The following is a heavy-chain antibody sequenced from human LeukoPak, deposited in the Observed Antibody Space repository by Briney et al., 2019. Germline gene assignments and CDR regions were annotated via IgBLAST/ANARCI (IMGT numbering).Heavy chain of an antibody. Sequence: GGSLRLSCVASGFTFGSYVVHWVRQAPGKGLDWVAVIDYDGSHKYYADSVRGRFAISRDNSKSTLYLQMNNLRDEDTAVYYCARDSGTYGYGHDAPGFWGQGTVVTVSS. V-gene: IGHV3-33*01. CDR1: GFTFGSYV. J-gene: IGHJ3*01. CDR2: IDYDGSHK. CDR3: ARDSGTYGYGHDAPGF. D-gene: IGHD5-12*01.